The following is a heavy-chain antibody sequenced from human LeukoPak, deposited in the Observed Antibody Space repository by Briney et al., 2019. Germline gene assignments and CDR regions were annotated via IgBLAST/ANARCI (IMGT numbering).Heavy chain of an antibody. D-gene: IGHD6-13*01. CDR1: GGTFSSYA. J-gene: IGHJ3*02. V-gene: IGHV1-69*04. CDR3: ASHPRHLEYSSSSGAFDI. CDR2: IIPILGIA. Sequence: SVKVSCKASGGTFSSYAISWVRQAPGQGLEWMGRIIPILGIANYAQKFQGRVTITADKSTSTAYMELSSLRSEDTAVYYCASHPRHLEYSSSSGAFDIWGQGTMVTVSS.